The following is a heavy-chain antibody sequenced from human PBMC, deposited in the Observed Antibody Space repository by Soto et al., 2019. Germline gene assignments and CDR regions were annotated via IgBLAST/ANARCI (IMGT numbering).Heavy chain of an antibody. CDR2: IGTAGDT. V-gene: IGHV3-13*04. CDR1: GFTFSSYD. J-gene: IGHJ3*02. Sequence: GGSLRLSCAASGFTFSSYDMHWVRQATGKGLEWVSAIGTAGDTYYPGSVKGRFTISRENAKNSLYLQMNSLRAGDTAVYYCARDGGRDGYKDAFDIWGQGTMVTVSS. CDR3: ARDGGRDGYKDAFDI. D-gene: IGHD5-12*01.